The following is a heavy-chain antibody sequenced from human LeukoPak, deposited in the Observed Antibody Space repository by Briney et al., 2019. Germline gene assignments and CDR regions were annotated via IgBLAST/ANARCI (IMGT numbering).Heavy chain of an antibody. CDR2: IKQDGSEK. J-gene: IGHJ6*02. D-gene: IGHD3-10*01. V-gene: IGHV3-7*01. CDR3: ARGPGPMVRGSYYYYGMDV. Sequence: GGSLRLSCAASGFTFSSYWMSWVRQAPGKGLEWVANIKQDGSEKYYVDSVKGRFTISRDNAKNSLYLQMNSLRAEDTAVYYCARGPGPMVRGSYYYYGMDVWGQGTTVTVSS. CDR1: GFTFSSYW.